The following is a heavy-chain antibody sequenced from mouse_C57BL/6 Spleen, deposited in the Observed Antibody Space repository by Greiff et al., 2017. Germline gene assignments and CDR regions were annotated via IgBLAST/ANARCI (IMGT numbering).Heavy chain of an antibody. CDR3: ARGIYYDYDGGGLDY. J-gene: IGHJ2*01. CDR1: GYTFTSYW. CDR2: IYPGSGST. Sequence: QVQLQQPGAELVKPGASVKMSCKASGYTFTSYWITWVKQRPGQGLAWIGDIYPGSGSTNYNEKFKSKATLTVDTSSSTAYMQLSSLTSEDSAVYYSARGIYYDYDGGGLDYWGQGTTLTVSS. V-gene: IGHV1-55*01. D-gene: IGHD2-4*01.